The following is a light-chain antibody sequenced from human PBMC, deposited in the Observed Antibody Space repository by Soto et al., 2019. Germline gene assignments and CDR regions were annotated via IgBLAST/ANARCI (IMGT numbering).Light chain of an antibody. V-gene: IGKV3-15*01. CDR3: QQYYNWPLT. CDR1: QSVSSN. J-gene: IGKJ4*01. CDR2: GTS. Sequence: DIVMTQAPATLSVTPGERATLSCRASQSVSSNLAWYQQKPGQSPRLLFYGTSTRATGIPARFSGSGSGTEFTLTISSLQSEDFAVYYCQQYYNWPLTFGGGTKVDIK.